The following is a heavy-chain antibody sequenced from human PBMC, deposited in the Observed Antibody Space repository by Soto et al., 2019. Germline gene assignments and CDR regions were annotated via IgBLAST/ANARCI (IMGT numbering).Heavy chain of an antibody. J-gene: IGHJ3*02. V-gene: IGHV1-2*04. CDR2: INPNSGGT. D-gene: IGHD2-8*01. CDR3: ARELISHDAFDI. Sequence: ASVNVSCKASGYTFTGYYMHWVRQAPGQGLEWMGWINPNSGGTNYAQKFQGWVTTTRDTSISTAYMELSKLRSDDTAVYYCARELISHDAFDIWGQGTMVTVSS. CDR1: GYTFTGYY.